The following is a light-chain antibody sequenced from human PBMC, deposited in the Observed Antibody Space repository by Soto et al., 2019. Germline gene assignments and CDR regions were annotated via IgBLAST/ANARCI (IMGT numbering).Light chain of an antibody. V-gene: IGKV1-5*01. CDR3: HQYNSWPPGT. Sequence: DIQMTQSPSSLSAYVGDRVTITCRASQSISNWLAWYQQKPGTAPKVLIYHASNLQSGVPARFSGSGSGTEFTLTISSLQSEDFALYYCHQYNSWPPGTFGQGTKVDIK. CDR1: QSISNW. CDR2: HAS. J-gene: IGKJ2*01.